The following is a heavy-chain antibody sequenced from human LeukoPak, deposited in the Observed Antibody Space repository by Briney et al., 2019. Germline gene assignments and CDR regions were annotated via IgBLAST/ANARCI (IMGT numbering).Heavy chain of an antibody. CDR2: ISTTGTTI. J-gene: IGHJ4*02. Sequence: GGSLRLSCAASGFTFSTYHINWVHQAPGKGLEWISYISTTGTTIHYADSVKGRFTISRDNSKNTLYLQMNSLRAEDTAVYYCASGWTGTRYFDYWGQGTLVTVSS. CDR1: GFTFSTYH. CDR3: ASGWTGTRYFDY. V-gene: IGHV3-48*01. D-gene: IGHD1/OR15-1a*01.